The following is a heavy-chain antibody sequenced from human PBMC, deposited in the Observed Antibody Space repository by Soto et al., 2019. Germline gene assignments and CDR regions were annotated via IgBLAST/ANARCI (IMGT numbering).Heavy chain of an antibody. CDR2: ISYDGSNK. CDR3: AKVSPMGYFFDF. CDR1: GLAFNTYS. V-gene: IGHV3-30-3*01. J-gene: IGHJ4*02. Sequence: AGGSLRLSCAASGLAFNTYSMHWVRQAPGRGLEWVAVISYDGSNKFYADSVKGRFTISRDNSKNTLYLEMNSLRGEDTAVYYCAKVSPMGYFFDFWGQGTLVTVSS.